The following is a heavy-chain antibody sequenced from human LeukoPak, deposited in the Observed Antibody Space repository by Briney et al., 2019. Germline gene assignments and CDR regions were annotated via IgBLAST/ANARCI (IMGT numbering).Heavy chain of an antibody. V-gene: IGHV3-23*01. J-gene: IGHJ6*02. Sequence: GGSLRLSCAASGFTFSSYAMSWVRQAPGKGLEWVSAISGSGGSTYYADSVKGRFTISRDNSKNTLYLQMNSLRAEDTAVYYCAKDGWIQLRPYYYYGMDVWGQGTTATVSS. D-gene: IGHD5-18*01. CDR1: GFTFSSYA. CDR2: ISGSGGST. CDR3: AKDGWIQLRPYYYYGMDV.